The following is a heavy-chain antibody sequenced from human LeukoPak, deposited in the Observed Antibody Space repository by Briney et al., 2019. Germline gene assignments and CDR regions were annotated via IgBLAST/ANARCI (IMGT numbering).Heavy chain of an antibody. J-gene: IGHJ6*02. Sequence: ASVTVSCKASGYTFTGYYLHWVRQAPGQGLEWMGLINPSGGSTSYAQKFQGRVTMTRDTSTSTVYMELSSLRSEDTAVYYCARDLVVRGVLYYGMDVWGQGTTVTVSS. D-gene: IGHD3-10*01. CDR3: ARDLVVRGVLYYGMDV. CDR1: GYTFTGYY. CDR2: INPSGGST. V-gene: IGHV1-46*01.